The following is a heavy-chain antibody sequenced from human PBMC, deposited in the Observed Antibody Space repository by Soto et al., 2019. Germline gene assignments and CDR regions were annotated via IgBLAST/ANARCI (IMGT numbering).Heavy chain of an antibody. D-gene: IGHD3-10*01. CDR2: ISGSGGST. J-gene: IGHJ1*01. CDR3: AYPPGGPVIQH. V-gene: IGHV3-23*01. Sequence: EVQLLESGGGLVQPGGSLRLSCAASGFTFSSNAMSWVRQAPGKGLEWVSTISGSGGSTYYADSVKGRFTISRDNSKNTLYLQMNSLRAKDTAVYYCAYPPGGPVIQHWGQGTLVTVSS. CDR1: GFTFSSNA.